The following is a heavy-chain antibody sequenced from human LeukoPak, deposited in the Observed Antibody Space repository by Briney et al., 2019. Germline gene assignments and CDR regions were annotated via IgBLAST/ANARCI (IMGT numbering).Heavy chain of an antibody. Sequence: PGGSLRLSCAASGFTFSSYWMHWVRQAPGKGLVWVSRINSDGSSTIYADSVKGRFTISRDNAKNTLYLQMNSLRAEDTAVYYCARDRELDYGGNQNYYGMDVWGQGTTVTVSS. CDR3: ARDRELDYGGNQNYYGMDV. CDR2: INSDGSST. D-gene: IGHD4-23*01. CDR1: GFTFSSYW. J-gene: IGHJ6*02. V-gene: IGHV3-74*01.